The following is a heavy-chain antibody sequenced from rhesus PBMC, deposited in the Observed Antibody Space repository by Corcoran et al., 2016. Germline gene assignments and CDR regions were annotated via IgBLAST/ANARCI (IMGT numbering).Heavy chain of an antibody. CDR1: GGSMSGYW. Sequence: QLQLQESGPGLVKPSETLSLTCAVSGGSMSGYWGSWTRQSPGKGLEWIGRVDSSGSTDCNPSLKSRVTISRDTSKNQFSLKASFVTAADTAVYYCARGPTERGFDYWGQGVLVTVSS. V-gene: IGHV4-160*01. J-gene: IGHJ4*01. D-gene: IGHD5-12*01. CDR2: VDSSGST. CDR3: ARGPTERGFDY.